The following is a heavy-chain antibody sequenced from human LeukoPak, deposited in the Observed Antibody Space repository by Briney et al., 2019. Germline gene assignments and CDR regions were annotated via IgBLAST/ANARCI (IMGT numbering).Heavy chain of an antibody. V-gene: IGHV3-15*01. CDR3: ATGRSGYFDS. CDR1: GLTLSNAW. J-gene: IGHJ4*02. Sequence: PGGSLRLSCAASGLTLSNAWMTWVRQAPGKGLEWVARIKSKTDGGIKDYAAPVKGTFTISRDDSENTVYLQMNSLKIEDTAVYYCATGRSGYFDSWGQGTLVFVSS. CDR2: IKSKTDGGIK.